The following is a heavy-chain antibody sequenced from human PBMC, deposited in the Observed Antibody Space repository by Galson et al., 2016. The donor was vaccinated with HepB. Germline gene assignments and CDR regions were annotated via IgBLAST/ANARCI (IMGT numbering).Heavy chain of an antibody. V-gene: IGHV3-21*01. D-gene: IGHD6-19*01. CDR2: ISSSSSYI. Sequence: SLRLSCAASGLSFHTYTMNWVRQAPGKGLEWVAYISSSSSYIYYAASVKGRFTISRDNAKKSLYLQMNSLRAEDTAVYYCARAPIEVDGMRHYYYGMDVWGQGTTVTVSS. CDR3: ARAPIEVDGMRHYYYGMDV. CDR1: GLSFHTYT. J-gene: IGHJ6*02.